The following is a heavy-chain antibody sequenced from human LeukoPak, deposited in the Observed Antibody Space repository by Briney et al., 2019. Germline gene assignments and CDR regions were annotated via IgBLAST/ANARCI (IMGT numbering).Heavy chain of an antibody. CDR2: ISWNSGSI. D-gene: IGHD3-22*01. V-gene: IGHV3-9*01. J-gene: IGHJ4*02. Sequence: GRSLRLSCAASGFTFDDYAMHWVRQAPGKGLEWVSGISWNSGSIGYADSVKGRFTISRDNAKNSLYLQMDSLRAEDTALYYCAKACYYDSSGYFDYWGQGTLVTVSS. CDR1: GFTFDDYA. CDR3: AKACYYDSSGYFDY.